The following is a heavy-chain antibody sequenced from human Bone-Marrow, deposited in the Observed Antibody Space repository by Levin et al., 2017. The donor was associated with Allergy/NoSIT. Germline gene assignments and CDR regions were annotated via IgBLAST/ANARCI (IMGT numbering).Heavy chain of an antibody. V-gene: IGHV1-46*01. J-gene: IGHJ4*02. Sequence: PGESLKISCKASGYTFTSYYMHWVRQAPGQGLEWMGIIDPSGGSTSFAQKFQARVTMTRDTSTSTVYMELSSLRSEDTAVYYCARERSTVVVEGILDSWGQGTQVTVSS. D-gene: IGHD2-15*01. CDR1: GYTFTSYY. CDR2: IDPSGGST. CDR3: ARERSTVVVEGILDS.